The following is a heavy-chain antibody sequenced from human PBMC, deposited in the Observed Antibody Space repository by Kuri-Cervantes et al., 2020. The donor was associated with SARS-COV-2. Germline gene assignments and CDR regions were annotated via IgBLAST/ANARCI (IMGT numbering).Heavy chain of an antibody. CDR1: GGSISSYY. J-gene: IGHJ6*02. D-gene: IGHD4-17*01. Sequence: GSLRPSCTVSGGSISSYYWSWIRQPPGKGLEWIGYISYSGNTNYNPSLKSRVTISVDTSKNQFSLKLSSVTAADTAMYYCARHDYGDPLTYYYGMDVWGQGTTVTVSS. CDR3: ARHDYGDPLTYYYGMDV. V-gene: IGHV4-59*01. CDR2: ISYSGNT.